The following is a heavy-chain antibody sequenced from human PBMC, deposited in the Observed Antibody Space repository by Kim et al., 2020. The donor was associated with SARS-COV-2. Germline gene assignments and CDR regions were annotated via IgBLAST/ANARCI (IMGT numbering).Heavy chain of an antibody. CDR2: IYYSGST. CDR1: GGSISSGGYY. Sequence: SETLSLTCTVSGGSISSGGYYWSWIRQHPGKGLEWIGYIYYSGSTYYNPSLKSRVTISVDTSKNQFSLKLSSVTAADTAVYYCARDLSAGGYFDYWGQGTLVTVSS. V-gene: IGHV4-31*03. CDR3: ARDLSAGGYFDY. D-gene: IGHD3-10*01. J-gene: IGHJ4*02.